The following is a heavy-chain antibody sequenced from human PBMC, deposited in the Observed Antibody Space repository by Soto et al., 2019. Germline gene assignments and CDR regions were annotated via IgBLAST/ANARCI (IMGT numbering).Heavy chain of an antibody. D-gene: IGHD1-26*01. CDR3: AGGKSGSYDF. CDR1: EFTFSSYA. J-gene: IGHJ4*02. Sequence: EVQLVESGGGLVKPGGSLRLSCAASEFTFSSYALNWVRQAPGKGLEWVSSISGGGTYIYYADSVKGRFTISRDNAKNALYRQMNSLRADGTAVYYCAGGKSGSYDFWGQGTLVTGSS. V-gene: IGHV3-21*01. CDR2: ISGGGTYI.